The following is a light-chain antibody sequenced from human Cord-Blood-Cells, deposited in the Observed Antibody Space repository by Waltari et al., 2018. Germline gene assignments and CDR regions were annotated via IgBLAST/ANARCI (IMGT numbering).Light chain of an antibody. V-gene: IGLV2-11*01. CDR1: SSDVGGYNY. CDR2: DVS. Sequence: QSALTQPRSVSGSHGQSVTICCTGTSSDVGGYNYVSWYQQPPGKAPKLMIYDVSKRPSGVPDRFSGSKSGNTASLTISGLQAEDEADYYCCSYAGSYTYVFGTGTKVTVL. CDR3: CSYAGSYTYV. J-gene: IGLJ1*01.